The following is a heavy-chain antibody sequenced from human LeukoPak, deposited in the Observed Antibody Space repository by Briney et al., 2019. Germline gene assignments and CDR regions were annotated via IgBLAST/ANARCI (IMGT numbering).Heavy chain of an antibody. CDR2: INPNSGDT. CDR3: ATYAGYSSSWYLGY. J-gene: IGHJ4*02. Sequence: ASVKVSCKASEYTFTAYYIHWVRQAPGQGLEWMGWINPNSGDTDYAHKFQGRVTMSRNTSTSTAYMELRSLRSDDTAVYYCATYAGYSSSWYLGYWGQGTLVTVSS. CDR1: EYTFTAYY. V-gene: IGHV1-2*02. D-gene: IGHD6-13*01.